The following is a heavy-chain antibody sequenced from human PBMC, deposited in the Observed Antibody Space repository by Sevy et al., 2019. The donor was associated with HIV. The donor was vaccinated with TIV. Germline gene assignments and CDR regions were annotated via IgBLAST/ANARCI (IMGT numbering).Heavy chain of an antibody. D-gene: IGHD3-10*01. J-gene: IGHJ4*02. CDR2: INGDGTYT. CDR3: ARDKVEGGTMVQDNDY. Sequence: GGSLRLSCAASGFSFSSYWMHWVRQVPGKGLVWLSRINGDGTYTKYGDSAKGRFTISRDNAKNTLYLQMDSLRAEDTAVYYCARDKVEGGTMVQDNDYWGQGTLVTVSS. V-gene: IGHV3-74*03. CDR1: GFSFSSYW.